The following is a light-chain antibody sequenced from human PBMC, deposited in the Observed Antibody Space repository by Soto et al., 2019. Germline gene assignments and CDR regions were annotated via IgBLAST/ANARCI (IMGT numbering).Light chain of an antibody. CDR3: QSYDGSLSGSV. V-gene: IGLV1-40*01. J-gene: IGLJ2*01. Sequence: QPVLTQPPSVSGAPGQRVTISCTGSSSNIGAGYDVHWYQQLPGTAPKLLIYGNINRPSGVPDRFSGSKSGTSASLAITGLQPEDEADYYCQSYDGSLSGSVFGGGTKVTVL. CDR2: GNI. CDR1: SSNIGAGYD.